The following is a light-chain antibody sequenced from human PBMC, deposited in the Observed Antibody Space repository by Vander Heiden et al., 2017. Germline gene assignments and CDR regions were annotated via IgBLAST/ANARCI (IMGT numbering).Light chain of an antibody. CDR1: SSNIGSNY. J-gene: IGLJ2*01. CDR3: AAWDDSLSGFVV. Sequence: QSVLTQPPSESGTPGQRVTITCAGSSSNIGSNYVYWYQQLPGTAPNLLLYRNNQRPSGVPDRFSGSKSGTSASLAISGLRSEDEADYYCAAWDDSLSGFVVFGGGTKLTVL. V-gene: IGLV1-47*01. CDR2: RNN.